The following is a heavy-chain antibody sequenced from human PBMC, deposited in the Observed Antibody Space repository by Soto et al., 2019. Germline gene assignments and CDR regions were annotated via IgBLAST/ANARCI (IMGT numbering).Heavy chain of an antibody. CDR3: ARVPDIVVVVAARPWFDP. CDR2: INPDSGAT. CDR1: GYTFTTYY. Sequence: ASVKVSCKASGYTFTTYYIHWVRQAPGQGLEWMAWINPDSGATYSAPKFQGRVTVTSDTSISTASMELRSLRSDDTAVYYRARVPDIVVVVAARPWFDPWGQGTLVTVSS. D-gene: IGHD2-15*01. V-gene: IGHV1-2*02. J-gene: IGHJ5*02.